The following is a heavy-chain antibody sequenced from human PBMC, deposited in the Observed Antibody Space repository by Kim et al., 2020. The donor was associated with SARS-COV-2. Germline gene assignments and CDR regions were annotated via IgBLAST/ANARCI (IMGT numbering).Heavy chain of an antibody. CDR2: EK. J-gene: IGHJ6*02. CDR3: AKDASRGMDV. Sequence: EKYSGDSVRGRFSISRDNAKNSLYLQMNSLRAEDTAVYYCAKDASRGMDVWGQGTTVTVSS. V-gene: IGHV3-7*03.